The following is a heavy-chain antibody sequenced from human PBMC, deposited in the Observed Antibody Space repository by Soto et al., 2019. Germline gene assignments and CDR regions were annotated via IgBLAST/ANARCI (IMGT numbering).Heavy chain of an antibody. J-gene: IGHJ4*02. CDR1: GFTFSNYA. Sequence: QVQLVESGGGVVQPGRSLRLSCTASGFTFSNYAMHWVRQAPGKGLEWVAVISYDGSNKYYADSVKGRFTISTDNSKNTLFLQMNSLRAEDTAVYYCARPDYGSGSYPDYWGQGTLVTVSS. CDR3: ARPDYGSGSYPDY. CDR2: ISYDGSNK. D-gene: IGHD3-10*01. V-gene: IGHV3-30-3*01.